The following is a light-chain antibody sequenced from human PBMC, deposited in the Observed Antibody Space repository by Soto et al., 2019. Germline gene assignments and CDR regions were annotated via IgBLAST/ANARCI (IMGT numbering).Light chain of an antibody. CDR1: QSVSSSY. CDR3: QQRMSWPLT. Sequence: IVLTLSPGTLSLSPVERATLSCRASQSVSSSYLAWYQQKPGQAPRLLIYGASNRATGIPDRFSGSGSGTDFTLTISSLEPEDFAVYYCQQRMSWPLTFGGGTKVDI. V-gene: IGKV3D-20*02. CDR2: GAS. J-gene: IGKJ4*01.